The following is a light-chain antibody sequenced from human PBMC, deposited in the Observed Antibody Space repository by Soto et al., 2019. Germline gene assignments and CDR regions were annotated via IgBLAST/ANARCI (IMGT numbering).Light chain of an antibody. CDR2: GAS. Sequence: EIVMTQSPATLSVPPGESATLSCRASQSVSDKLAWYQQKPGQAPRLLIYGASTRATGIPARFSGSGSGTEFTLTISSLQSEDFAVYSCQQYNNWPGTFGQGTKVEIK. CDR3: QQYNNWPGT. J-gene: IGKJ1*01. CDR1: QSVSDK. V-gene: IGKV3-15*01.